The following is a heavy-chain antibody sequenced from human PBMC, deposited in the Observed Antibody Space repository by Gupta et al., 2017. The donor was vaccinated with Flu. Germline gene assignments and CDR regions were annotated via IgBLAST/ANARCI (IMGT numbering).Heavy chain of an antibody. CDR3: AKDKCVRSGGSCYWFDS. CDR2: MSYDGRNK. D-gene: IGHD2-15*01. J-gene: IGHJ5*01. Sequence: QVQLVESGGGVVQPGRSLRLSCAASGFSFSSYGMPWVRQAPGKGLEWVAVMSYDGRNKNYADSVKGRFTISRDNSKNTLFLQMNSLRAEDTAVYYCAKDKCVRSGGSCYWFDSWGQGTLVTVSS. V-gene: IGHV3-30*18. CDR1: GFSFSSYG.